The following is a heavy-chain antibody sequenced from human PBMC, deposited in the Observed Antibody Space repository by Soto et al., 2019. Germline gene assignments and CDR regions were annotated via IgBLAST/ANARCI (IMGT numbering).Heavy chain of an antibody. CDR3: ARDSPVLRFLEWLSPHGMDV. CDR1: GFTFSSYG. D-gene: IGHD3-3*01. J-gene: IGHJ6*02. V-gene: IGHV3-33*01. Sequence: TGGSLRLSCAASGFTFSSYGMHWVRQAPGKGLEWVAVIWYDGSNKYYADSVKGRFTISRDNSKNTLYLQMNSLRAEDTAVYYCARDSPVLRFLEWLSPHGMDVWGQGTTVTVSS. CDR2: IWYDGSNK.